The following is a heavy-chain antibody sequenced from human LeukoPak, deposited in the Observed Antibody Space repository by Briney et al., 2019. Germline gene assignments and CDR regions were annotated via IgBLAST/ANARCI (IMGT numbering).Heavy chain of an antibody. CDR2: ISSSGSRL. Sequence: PGGSLRLSCAASGFSFDSYEMNWVRQAPGKGLEWVSYISSSGSRLDYADSVKGRFTISRDNAKNSLYLQMNSLRAEDTGVDHCARQISRYCSGGSCYSGWELYFDYWGQGTPVTVSS. V-gene: IGHV3-48*03. J-gene: IGHJ4*02. CDR1: GFSFDSYE. CDR3: ARQISRYCSGGSCYSGWELYFDY. D-gene: IGHD2-15*01.